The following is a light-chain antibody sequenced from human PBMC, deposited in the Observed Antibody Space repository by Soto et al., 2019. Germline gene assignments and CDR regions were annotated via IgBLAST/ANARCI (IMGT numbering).Light chain of an antibody. CDR2: AAS. CDR3: QQSYSTPPT. CDR1: QSISSY. V-gene: IGKV1-39*01. J-gene: IGKJ1*01. Sequence: DIRMTQSPSSPSASGGDRFTITCRASQSISSYLNWYQQKPGKAPKLLIYAASSLQSGVPSRFSGSGSGTDFTLTISSLQPEDFATYYCQQSYSTPPTFGQGTKVDI.